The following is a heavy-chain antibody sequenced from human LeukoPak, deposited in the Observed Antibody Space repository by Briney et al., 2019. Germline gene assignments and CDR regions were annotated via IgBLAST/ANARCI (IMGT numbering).Heavy chain of an antibody. J-gene: IGHJ4*02. V-gene: IGHV1-18*01. CDR2: ISAYNGNT. CDR1: GYTFTSYG. D-gene: IGHD3-22*01. Sequence: ASVKVSRTASGYTFTSYGISWVRQAPGQGLEWMGWISAYNGNTNYAQKLQGRVTMTTDTSTSTAYMELRSLRSDDTAVYYCARVNQFFLYYYDSSGYYPLDYWGQGTLVTVSS. CDR3: ARVNQFFLYYYDSSGYYPLDY.